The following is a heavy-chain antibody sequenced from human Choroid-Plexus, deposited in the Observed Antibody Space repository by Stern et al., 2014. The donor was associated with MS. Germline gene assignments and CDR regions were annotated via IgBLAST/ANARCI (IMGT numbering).Heavy chain of an antibody. D-gene: IGHD2/OR15-2a*01. CDR2: ISYDGSK. CDR3: AKDRQYLTFFFDF. CDR1: VG. J-gene: IGHJ4*02. V-gene: IGHV3-30*18. Sequence: VQLEESGGGVVQPGRPLRLSCAASVGMHWVRQAPGKGLEWVALISYDGSKDYADSVKGRFAISRDNSKNTLYLQMNSLRAEDTAVYYCAKDRQYLTFFFDFWGQGSLVTVSS.